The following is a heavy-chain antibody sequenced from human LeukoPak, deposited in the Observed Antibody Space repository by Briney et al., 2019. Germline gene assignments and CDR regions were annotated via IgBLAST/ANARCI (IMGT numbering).Heavy chain of an antibody. D-gene: IGHD2-2*01. V-gene: IGHV3-23*01. J-gene: IGHJ4*02. CDR3: AGVVPAARLGDGIDY. CDR1: GFTFSSYA. Sequence: GGSLRLSCAASGFTFSSYAMSWVRQAPGKGLEWVSAISGSGGSTYYADSVKGRFTISRDNSKNTLYLQMNSLRAEDTAVYYCAGVVPAARLGDGIDYWGQGTLVTVSS. CDR2: ISGSGGST.